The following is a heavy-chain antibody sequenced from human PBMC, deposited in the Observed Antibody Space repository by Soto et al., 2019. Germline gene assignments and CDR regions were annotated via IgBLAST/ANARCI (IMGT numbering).Heavy chain of an antibody. CDR3: ARDGRVSFYYYGMDV. Sequence: QVQLVQSGPEVKKPGASVKVSCKASGYNFTNHGITWVRQAPGQGLEWVGWISTFHGNTDYAQKLQGRVTLTTDTSTSTAYMELRSLRSDDTAVYYCARDGRVSFYYYGMDVWGQGTTVIVSS. CDR1: GYNFTNHG. J-gene: IGHJ6*02. V-gene: IGHV1-18*01. CDR2: ISTFHGNT.